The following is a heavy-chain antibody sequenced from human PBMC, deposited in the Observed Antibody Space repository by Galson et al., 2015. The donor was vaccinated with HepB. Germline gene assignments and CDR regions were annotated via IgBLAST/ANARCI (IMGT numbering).Heavy chain of an antibody. Sequence: SLRLSCAASGFTFSSYAMHWVRQAPGKGLEWVAVISYDGSNKYYADSVKGRFTISRDNSKNTLYLQMNSLRAEDTAVYYCARSRVASISPYYDFWSGYSGYYYYYGMDVWGQGTTVTVSS. CDR1: GFTFSSYA. J-gene: IGHJ6*02. CDR2: ISYDGSNK. V-gene: IGHV3-30*04. D-gene: IGHD3-3*01. CDR3: ARSRVASISPYYDFWSGYSGYYYYYGMDV.